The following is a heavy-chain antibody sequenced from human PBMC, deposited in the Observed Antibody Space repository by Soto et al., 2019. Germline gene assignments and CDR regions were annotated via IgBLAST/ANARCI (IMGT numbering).Heavy chain of an antibody. D-gene: IGHD3-9*01. CDR3: ARDVGLDSDNFFAY. J-gene: IGHJ4*02. V-gene: IGHV3-23*01. Sequence: GGSLRLSCTASGFTFTSYGMGWVRQAPGKGLQWVSTIRGDGGQTHYTDSVKGRFSISRDNSKNTVYLQMDSLRAEDTAMYFCARDVGLDSDNFFAYWGQGTQVTVSS. CDR2: IRGDGGQT. CDR1: GFTFTSYG.